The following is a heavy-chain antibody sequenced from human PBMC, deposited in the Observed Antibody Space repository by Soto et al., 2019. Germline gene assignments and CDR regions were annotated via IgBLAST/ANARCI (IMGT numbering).Heavy chain of an antibody. CDR3: ARVLINYYGSWSPENWFDP. V-gene: IGHV3-53*01. Sequence: EVQLVESGGGLIQPGGSLRLSCAASGFTVSSNYMRWVRQAPGKGLEWVSVIYSGGSTYYAASVKGRFTISRDNSTNTLYLQMNSLSAEETAVYYCARVLINYYGSWSPENWFDPWGQGTLVTVSS. CDR1: GFTVSSNY. CDR2: IYSGGST. D-gene: IGHD3-10*01. J-gene: IGHJ5*02.